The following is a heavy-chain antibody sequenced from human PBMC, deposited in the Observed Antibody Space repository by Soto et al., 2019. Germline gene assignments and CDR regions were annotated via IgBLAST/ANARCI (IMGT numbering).Heavy chain of an antibody. J-gene: IGHJ6*02. V-gene: IGHV3-21*01. CDR3: AREKKHQSLGGRFGMDV. CDR2: IGSSGGYI. CDR1: GFIFSDFS. D-gene: IGHD2-2*01. Sequence: GGSLRLSCAVSGFIFSDFSMNWVRQAPGKGLEWVASIGSSGGYILYVDSVKGRFTISRDNAKKSLDLQINSLRAEDTAVYYCAREKKHQSLGGRFGMDVWGQGTTVTVSS.